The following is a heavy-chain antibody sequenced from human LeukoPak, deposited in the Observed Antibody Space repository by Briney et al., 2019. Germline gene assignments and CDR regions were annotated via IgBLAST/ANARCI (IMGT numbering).Heavy chain of an antibody. CDR2: IFYGGST. CDR1: GGSISSYY. V-gene: IGHV4-59*08. D-gene: IGHD6-13*01. CDR3: ARHFSATAAPLPFDY. J-gene: IGHJ4*02. Sequence: PSEPLSLTCTVSGGSISSYYWSWIRQPPGKGLAWIGYIFYGGSTNFNPSRQSRVSLSVDTSKIQFSLKLSSVTAADTAVYYCARHFSATAAPLPFDYWGQGDLVTVSS.